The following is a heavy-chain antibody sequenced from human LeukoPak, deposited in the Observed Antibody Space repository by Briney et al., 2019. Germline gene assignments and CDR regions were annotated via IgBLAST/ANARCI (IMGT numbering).Heavy chain of an antibody. CDR1: GYTFTGYY. CDR3: AASTVTTPWLD. CDR2: IIPIFGTA. J-gene: IGHJ4*02. D-gene: IGHD4-11*01. Sequence: SVKVSCKASGYTFTGYYMHWVRQAPGQGLEWMGGIIPIFGTANYAQKFQGRVTITTDESTSTAYMELSSLRSEDTAVYYCAASTVTTPWLDWGQGTLVTVSS. V-gene: IGHV1-69*05.